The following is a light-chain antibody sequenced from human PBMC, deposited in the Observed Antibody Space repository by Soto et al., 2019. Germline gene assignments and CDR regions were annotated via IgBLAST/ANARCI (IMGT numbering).Light chain of an antibody. Sequence: IKITQSPSILYAFVGDRVTLTCRASQSISSWLAWYQQKQGKAPNLLIHKASTLQAGVPSRFSGSGSETDFTLPVSRLRSEDSEVYYCQQYNYWPITFGQGTRLEIK. V-gene: IGKV1-5*03. CDR3: QQYNYWPIT. CDR2: KAS. J-gene: IGKJ5*01. CDR1: QSISSW.